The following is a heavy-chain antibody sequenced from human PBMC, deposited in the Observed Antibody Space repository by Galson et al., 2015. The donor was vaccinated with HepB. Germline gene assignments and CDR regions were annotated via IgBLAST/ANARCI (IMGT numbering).Heavy chain of an antibody. J-gene: IGHJ1*01. CDR3: ATIGVVEATGVRYFHH. V-gene: IGHV7-4-1*02. CDR2: INTKTGNP. Sequence: SVKVSCKASGYTISTYSMTWVRQAPGQGLEWVGWINTKTGNPRYAQGFTGRFVLSLDTSVSTAYLEITSLKVEDTAVYYCATIGVVEATGVRYFHHWGQGTLVTVSS. CDR1: GYTISTYS. D-gene: IGHD2-15*01.